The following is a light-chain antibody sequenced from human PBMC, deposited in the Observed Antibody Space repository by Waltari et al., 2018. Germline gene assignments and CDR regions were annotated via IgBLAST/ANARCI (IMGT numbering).Light chain of an antibody. CDR1: SWHSSSA. CDR2: INSDGSH. V-gene: IGLV4-69*01. CDR3: QTWGTGIGV. Sequence: QLVLTQSPSASASLGASVKLTCTLSSWHSSSAIAWHQQQPEKGPRYLMKINSDGSHSKGDGIPDRFSGSSSGAERYLTISSLQSEDEADYYCQTWGTGIGVFGGGTKLTVL. J-gene: IGLJ2*01.